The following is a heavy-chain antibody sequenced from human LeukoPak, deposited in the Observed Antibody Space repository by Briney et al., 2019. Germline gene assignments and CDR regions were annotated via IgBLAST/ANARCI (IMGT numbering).Heavy chain of an antibody. D-gene: IGHD6-19*01. CDR1: GYTFTSYG. CDR3: AGEVSSGWNYYYYYYMDV. J-gene: IGHJ6*03. CDR2: ISAYNGNT. V-gene: IGHV1-18*01. Sequence: ASVKVSCKASGYTFTSYGISWVRQAPGQGLEWMGWISAYNGNTNYAQKLQGRVTMTTDTSTSTAYMELRSLRSDDTAVYYCAGEVSSGWNYYYYYYMDVWGKGTTVTVSS.